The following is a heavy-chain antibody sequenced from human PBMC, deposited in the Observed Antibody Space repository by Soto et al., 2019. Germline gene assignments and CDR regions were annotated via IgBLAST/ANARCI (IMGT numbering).Heavy chain of an antibody. CDR3: ARSYFGETNINGGFYYHGLDV. CDR1: GGTFSRSA. CDR2: IVLIFGSP. J-gene: IGHJ6*02. D-gene: IGHD3-10*01. V-gene: IGHV1-69*01. Sequence: QVQLVQSGAEVKKPGSSVKVSCKASGGTFSRSASSWVRQAPGQGLEWMGGIVLIFGSPNYSQKFQGRLTITADEPTSTAYMELSSLKSDDTAVYFCARSYFGETNINGGFYYHGLDVWGQGTTVTVSS.